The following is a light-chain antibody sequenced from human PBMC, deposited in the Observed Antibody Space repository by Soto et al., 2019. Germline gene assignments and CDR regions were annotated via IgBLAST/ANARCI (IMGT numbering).Light chain of an antibody. CDR2: GAS. CDR1: QSVSSS. J-gene: IGKJ1*01. V-gene: IGKV3-15*01. Sequence: IAMTRSAAPMSVSPATRATLSCRASQSVSSSLAWYQQKPGKAPKLLIYGASSMATGVPARFSGSGSGTEFTLTISSLQSEDFAAYYCQQYNSYSLTFGHGTKVDIK. CDR3: QQYNSYSLT.